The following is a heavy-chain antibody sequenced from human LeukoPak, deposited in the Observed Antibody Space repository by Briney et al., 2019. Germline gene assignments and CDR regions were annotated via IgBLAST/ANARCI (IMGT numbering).Heavy chain of an antibody. V-gene: IGHV1-2*02. CDR2: INTNSGGT. Sequence: GSLRVSCKASGYTFTVYNMHWVRQAPGEGLEWMGWINTNSGGTNYAQKFQGRVTMTRDTSISTAYMELSGMRSGDTAVYYCARDTTGDNWFDPWGQGTLVTVSS. D-gene: IGHD4-17*01. J-gene: IGHJ5*02. CDR3: ARDTTGDNWFDP. CDR1: GYTFTVYN.